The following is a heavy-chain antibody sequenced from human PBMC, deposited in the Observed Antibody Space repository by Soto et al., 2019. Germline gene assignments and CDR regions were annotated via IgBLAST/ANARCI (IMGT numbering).Heavy chain of an antibody. D-gene: IGHD1-1*01. Sequence: PSETLSLTCTVSGGSISTGDSFWTWIRQPPGKGLEWIGYIYYSGSTYYNPSLKSRVTISVDTSKNQFSLKLSSVTAADTAVYYCARGGGGMLDDAFDIWGQGTMVTVSS. CDR2: IYYSGST. CDR3: ARGGGGMLDDAFDI. CDR1: GGSISTGDSF. V-gene: IGHV4-30-4*01. J-gene: IGHJ3*02.